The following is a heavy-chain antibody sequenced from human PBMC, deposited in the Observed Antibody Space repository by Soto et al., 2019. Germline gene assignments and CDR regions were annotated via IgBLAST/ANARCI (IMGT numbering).Heavy chain of an antibody. D-gene: IGHD6-13*01. CDR2: IYYSGST. Sequence: SETLSLTCTVSGGSISSGGYYWSWIRQHPGKGLEWIGYIYYSGSTYYNPSLKSRVTISVDTSKNQFSLKLSSVTAADTAVYYCARDGGYSSSWPERPYYYYGMDVWGQGTTVTVSS. V-gene: IGHV4-31*03. J-gene: IGHJ6*02. CDR1: GGSISSGGYY. CDR3: ARDGGYSSSWPERPYYYYGMDV.